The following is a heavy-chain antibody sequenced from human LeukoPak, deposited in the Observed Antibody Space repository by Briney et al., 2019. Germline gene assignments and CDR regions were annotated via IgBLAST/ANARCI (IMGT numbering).Heavy chain of an antibody. CDR2: VSSSGGT. CDR3: AKYIGGSMFEH. J-gene: IGHJ4*02. CDR1: GDSIMSSGSY. D-gene: IGHD3-10*01. V-gene: IGHV4-39*07. Sequence: KTSETLSLTCSVSGDSIMSSGSYWGWILQPPGTALEWIGSVSSSGGTHYSPSLKNRLSISMDTSQNQFSLRLSSVTVADTAVYYCAKYIGGSMFEHWGQGALVTVSS.